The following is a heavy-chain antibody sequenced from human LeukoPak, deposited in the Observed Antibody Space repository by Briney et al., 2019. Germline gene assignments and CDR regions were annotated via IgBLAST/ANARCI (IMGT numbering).Heavy chain of an antibody. CDR2: INHSGST. Sequence: NPSETLSLTCAVYGGSFRGSYWSWIRQPPGKGLDWIGEINHSGSTNYNPSLKSRVTISVDTSKNQFSLKLSSVTAADTAVYYCARVGGMTTINNDAFDLWGQGTMVTVSS. D-gene: IGHD5-24*01. V-gene: IGHV4-34*01. CDR3: ARVGGMTTINNDAFDL. J-gene: IGHJ3*01. CDR1: GGSFRGSY.